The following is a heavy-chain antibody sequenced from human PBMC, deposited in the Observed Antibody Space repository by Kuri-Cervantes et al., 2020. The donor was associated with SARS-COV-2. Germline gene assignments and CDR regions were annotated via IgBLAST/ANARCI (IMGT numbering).Heavy chain of an antibody. CDR1: GYTFTSYG. Sequence: GGSLRLSCKASGYTFTSYGISWVRQAPGQGLEWMGWISAYNGNTNYAQKLQGRVTMTTDTSTSTAYMELRSLRSDDTTVYYCARDLTIVAGGFDYWGQGTLVTVSS. V-gene: IGHV1-18*01. CDR2: ISAYNGNT. J-gene: IGHJ4*02. CDR3: ARDLTIVAGGFDY. D-gene: IGHD4/OR15-4a*01.